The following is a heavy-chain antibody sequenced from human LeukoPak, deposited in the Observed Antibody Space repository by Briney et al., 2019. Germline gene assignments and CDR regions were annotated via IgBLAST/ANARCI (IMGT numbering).Heavy chain of an antibody. D-gene: IGHD3-22*01. CDR3: AIYDSSGYYNY. Sequence: GGSLRLSCAASGFTVSSNDMSWVRQAPGKGLEWVSVIYSGGRTFYADSVKGRFTISRDNSKNTLYLQMNSLRAEDTAVYYCAIYDSSGYYNYWGQGTLVTFSS. J-gene: IGHJ4*02. CDR2: IYSGGRT. V-gene: IGHV3-53*01. CDR1: GFTVSSND.